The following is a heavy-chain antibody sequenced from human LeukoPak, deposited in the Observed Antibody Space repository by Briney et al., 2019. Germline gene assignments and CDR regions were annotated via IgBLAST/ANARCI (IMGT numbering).Heavy chain of an antibody. CDR3: ARCSRVADAFDI. D-gene: IGHD2-15*01. J-gene: IGHJ3*02. CDR2: IYYSGSA. V-gene: IGHV4-59*01. Sequence: SETLSLTCTVSGGSISSYYWSWIRQPPGKGLEWIGYIYYSGSANYNPSLKSRVTISVDTSKNQFSLKLSSVTAADTAVYYCARCSRVADAFDIWGQGTMVTVSS. CDR1: GGSISSYY.